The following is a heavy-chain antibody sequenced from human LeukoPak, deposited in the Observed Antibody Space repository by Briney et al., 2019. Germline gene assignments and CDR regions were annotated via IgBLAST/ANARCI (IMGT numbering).Heavy chain of an antibody. D-gene: IGHD5-12*01. CDR1: GGSVSTYY. Sequence: SETLSLTCTVSGGSVSTYYWSWIRQPPGKGLEWIGYIYNTGSTNYNPSLRSRVTMSLDTSNNQFSLRLTSVTAADTAVYYCAREGGYDGFYYYMDVWGKGTTVTISS. CDR2: IYNTGST. V-gene: IGHV4-59*02. CDR3: AREGGYDGFYYYMDV. J-gene: IGHJ6*03.